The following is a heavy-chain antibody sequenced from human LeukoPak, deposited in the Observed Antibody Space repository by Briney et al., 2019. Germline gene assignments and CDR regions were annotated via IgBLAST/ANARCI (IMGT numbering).Heavy chain of an antibody. Sequence: SSQTLSLTCTVPGGSSVSSGGYYWTWIRQHPEKGLEWIGYFYYRASYNPSLKGRVSISIDTSKNQFSLRLTSVTAADTALYYCVREGEYGEDYYWGQGIQVIVSA. V-gene: IGHV4-31*03. CDR3: VREGEYGEDYY. D-gene: IGHD4-17*01. J-gene: IGHJ4*02. CDR1: GGSSVSSGGYY. CDR2: FYYRA.